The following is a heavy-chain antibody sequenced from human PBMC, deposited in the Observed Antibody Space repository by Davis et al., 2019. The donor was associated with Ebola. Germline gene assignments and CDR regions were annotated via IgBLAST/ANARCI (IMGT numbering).Heavy chain of an antibody. Sequence: SETLSLTCAVYGGSFSGYYWSWIRQPPGKGLEWIGYIYYSGSTNYNPSLKSRVTISVDTSKNQFSLKLSSVTAADTAVYYCARDRYCSSTSCYLYYYYGMDVWGQGTTVTVSS. CDR1: GGSFSGYY. V-gene: IGHV4-59*12. J-gene: IGHJ6*02. CDR3: ARDRYCSSTSCYLYYYYGMDV. CDR2: IYYSGST. D-gene: IGHD2-2*01.